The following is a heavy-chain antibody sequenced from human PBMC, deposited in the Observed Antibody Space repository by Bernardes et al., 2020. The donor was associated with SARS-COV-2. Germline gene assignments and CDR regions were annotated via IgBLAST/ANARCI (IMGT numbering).Heavy chain of an antibody. Sequence: GSLRLSCAASGFSFSNYWMHWVRQAPGKGLEWVSRIKGDGSEINYADSVRGRFTISRDNAKSTLYLHVITLRAEDTAVYYCARGDIGTSSLFDYWGQGTLVTVSS. J-gene: IGHJ4*02. CDR3: ARGDIGTSSLFDY. V-gene: IGHV3-74*01. CDR1: GFSFSNYW. CDR2: IKGDGSEI. D-gene: IGHD6-6*01.